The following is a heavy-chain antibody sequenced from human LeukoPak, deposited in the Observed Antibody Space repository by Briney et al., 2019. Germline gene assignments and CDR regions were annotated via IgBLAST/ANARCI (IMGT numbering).Heavy chain of an antibody. CDR1: GYSISSGYY. CDR3: ARANYYDSIGYSRGAFDI. Sequence: PSETLSLTCTVSGYSISSGYYWGWIRQPPGKGLEWIGSIYHSGRTFYNPSLKSRVTISVDTSKNQFSLKLSSVTAADTAVYYCARANYYDSIGYSRGAFDIWGQGTMVTVSS. D-gene: IGHD3-22*01. CDR2: IYHSGRT. J-gene: IGHJ3*02. V-gene: IGHV4-38-2*02.